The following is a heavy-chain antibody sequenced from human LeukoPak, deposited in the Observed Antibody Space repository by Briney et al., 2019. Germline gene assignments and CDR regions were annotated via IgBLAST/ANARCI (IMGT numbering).Heavy chain of an antibody. D-gene: IGHD2-15*01. J-gene: IGHJ6*03. CDR1: GGSISSYY. Sequence: PSETLSLTCTVSGGSISSYYWSWIRQPAGKGLEWIGSIYYSGTTYYNPSLKSRVTISVDTSKNQFSLKLNSVTAADTAVYYCASFYCSGGSCYQYYSYYYMDVWGKGTTVTISS. V-gene: IGHV4-59*04. CDR3: ASFYCSGGSCYQYYSYYYMDV. CDR2: IYYSGTT.